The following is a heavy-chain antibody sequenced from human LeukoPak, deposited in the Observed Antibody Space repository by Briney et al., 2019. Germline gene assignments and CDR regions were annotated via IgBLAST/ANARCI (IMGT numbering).Heavy chain of an antibody. D-gene: IGHD6-6*01. CDR1: GFTFSSYG. J-gene: IGHJ4*02. CDR2: ISYDGSKR. CDR3: ARGLYITSSWYFDS. Sequence: PGRSLRISYAASGFTFSSYGIHWVRQAPGKGLEWVTFISYDGSKRYYADSVKGRFTISRDNSKNTLYLQMSSLRAEDAAVYYCARGLYITSSWYFDSWGQGTLVTVSS. V-gene: IGHV3-30*03.